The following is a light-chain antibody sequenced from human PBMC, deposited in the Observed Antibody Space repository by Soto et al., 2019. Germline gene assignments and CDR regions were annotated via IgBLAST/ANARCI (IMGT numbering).Light chain of an antibody. V-gene: IGKV2-28*01. Sequence: DVVMTQSPLSLPVTPGEPASISCRSSQSLLHSNGYNYLDWFLQKPGQSPELLTYLGSTRASGVPDRFSGSGSGTDFTLKISRVEAEDVGVYYCKHALQTPPEYIFGQGTRLDIK. J-gene: IGKJ2*01. CDR3: KHALQTPPEYI. CDR2: LGS. CDR1: QSLLHSNGYNY.